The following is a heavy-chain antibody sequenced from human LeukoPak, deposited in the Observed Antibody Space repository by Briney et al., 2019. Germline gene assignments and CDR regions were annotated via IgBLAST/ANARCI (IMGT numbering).Heavy chain of an antibody. V-gene: IGHV3-23*01. CDR2: ISGSGGSI. CDR3: ARDSVKLERAVDY. J-gene: IGHJ4*02. Sequence: GGSLRLSCVVSGFTFSDYAMSWVRQAPGKGLEWVSTISGSGGSIYYADSVKGRFTISRDNAKNSLYLQMNSLRAEDTAVYYCARDSVKLERAVDYWGQGTLVTVSS. D-gene: IGHD1-1*01. CDR1: GFTFSDYA.